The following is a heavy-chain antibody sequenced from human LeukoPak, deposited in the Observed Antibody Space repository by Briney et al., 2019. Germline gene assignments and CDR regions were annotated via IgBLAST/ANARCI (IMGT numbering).Heavy chain of an antibody. D-gene: IGHD5-18*01. V-gene: IGHV1-18*01. CDR2: ISAYNGNT. CDR3: ARSRSGYSYGSSFDY. Sequence: ASVKVSCKASGYTFTSYGISWVRQAPGQGLEWMGWISAYNGNTNYAQKLQGRVTITTDTSTSTAYMELRSLRSDDTAVYYCARSRSGYSYGSSFDYWGQGTLVTVSS. CDR1: GYTFTSYG. J-gene: IGHJ4*02.